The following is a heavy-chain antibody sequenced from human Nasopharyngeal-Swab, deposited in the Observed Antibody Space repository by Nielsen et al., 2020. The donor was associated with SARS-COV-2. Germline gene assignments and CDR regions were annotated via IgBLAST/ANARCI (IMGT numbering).Heavy chain of an antibody. CDR1: GGSISSSSYY. Sequence: SETLSLTCTVSGGSISSSSYYWGWIRQPPGKGLEWIGEINHSGSTNYNPSLKSRVTISVDTSKNQFSLKLSSVTAADTAVYYCARGQERGYSYGYRGYYYYYMDVWGKGTTVTVSS. J-gene: IGHJ6*03. CDR2: INHSGST. D-gene: IGHD5-18*01. V-gene: IGHV4-39*07. CDR3: ARGQERGYSYGYRGYYYYYMDV.